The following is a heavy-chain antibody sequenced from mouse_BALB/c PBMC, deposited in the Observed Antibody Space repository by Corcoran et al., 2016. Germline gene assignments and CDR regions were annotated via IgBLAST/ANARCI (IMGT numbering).Heavy chain of an antibody. J-gene: IGHJ3*01. V-gene: IGHV14-3*02. CDR1: GFNIKDTY. Sequence: EVQLQQSGAELVKPGASVKLSCTASGFNIKDTYMHWVKQRPEQGLEWIGRIDPANGNTKYDPKFQGKATITADTSSNTAYLQLSSLTSEDTAVYYCARGMIKAWFAYWGQGTLVTVSA. CDR2: IDPANGNT. D-gene: IGHD2-4*01. CDR3: ARGMIKAWFAY.